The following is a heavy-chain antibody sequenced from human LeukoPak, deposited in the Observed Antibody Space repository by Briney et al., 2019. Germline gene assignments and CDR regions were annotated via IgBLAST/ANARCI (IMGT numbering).Heavy chain of an antibody. J-gene: IGHJ3*02. V-gene: IGHV3-48*03. D-gene: IGHD3-10*01. CDR1: GFTFSSYE. CDR3: ARELLWFGEFADAFDI. Sequence: SGGSLRLSCAASGFTFSSYEMNWVRQAPGKGLEWVSCISSSGSTIYYADSVKGRFTISRDNAKNSLYLQMNSLRAEDTAVYYCARELLWFGEFADAFDIWGQGTMVTVSS. CDR2: ISSSGSTI.